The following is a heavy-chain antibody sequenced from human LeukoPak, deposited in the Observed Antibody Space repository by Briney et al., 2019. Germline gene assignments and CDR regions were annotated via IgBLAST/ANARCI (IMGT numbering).Heavy chain of an antibody. J-gene: IGHJ4*02. D-gene: IGHD5-18*01. CDR2: ISSSSSYI. Sequence: GGSLRLSCAASGFTLSCYEMNWVRQAPGKGLEWVSSISSSSSYIYYADSVKGRFTISRDNAKNSLYLQMNSLRAEDTAVYYCARVVDTAMVSAYWGQGTLVTVSA. CDR1: GFTLSCYE. CDR3: ARVVDTAMVSAY. V-gene: IGHV3-21*01.